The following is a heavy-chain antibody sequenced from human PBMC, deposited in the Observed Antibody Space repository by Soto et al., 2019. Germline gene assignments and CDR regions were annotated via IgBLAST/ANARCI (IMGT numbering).Heavy chain of an antibody. Sequence: ASVKVSCKASGYTFSNFAMHWVRQAPGQRLEWMGWINAGNWNTKDSQKFQGRVTITRDTSTSTVYMELSSLRSEDTAVYYCAIGQYYADRSPFPLHYWGQGTPVTVSS. D-gene: IGHD3-22*01. V-gene: IGHV1-3*01. CDR2: INAGNWNT. J-gene: IGHJ4*02. CDR3: AIGQYYADRSPFPLHY. CDR1: GYTFSNFA.